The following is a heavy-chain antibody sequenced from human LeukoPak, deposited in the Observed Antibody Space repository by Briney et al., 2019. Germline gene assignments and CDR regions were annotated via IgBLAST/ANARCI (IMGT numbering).Heavy chain of an antibody. V-gene: IGHV1-18*01. D-gene: IGHD6-13*01. Sequence: SVKVSCKASGYTFSDYGITWVRQAPGHGLEWMGWISVHSGKTDYAQKLQGRGTITTDTSTSTAYMDLRSLRSDDTAVYHCARDATRFGSTWYYDYWGQGTLVTVSS. CDR2: ISVHSGKT. CDR3: ARDATRFGSTWYYDY. J-gene: IGHJ4*02. CDR1: GYTFSDYG.